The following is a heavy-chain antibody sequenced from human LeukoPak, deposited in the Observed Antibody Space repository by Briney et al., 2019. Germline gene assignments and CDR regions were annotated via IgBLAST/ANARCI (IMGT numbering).Heavy chain of an antibody. CDR1: GYTFTGYY. Sequence: ASVKVSCKASGYTFTGYYMHWVRQAPGQGLEWMGWINPNSGGTNYAQKFQGRVTMTRDTSISTAYMELSRLRSDDTAVYYCARDQGVLPAAIYGNWFDPWGQGTLVTVSS. D-gene: IGHD2-2*02. CDR2: INPNSGGT. J-gene: IGHJ5*02. CDR3: ARDQGVLPAAIYGNWFDP. V-gene: IGHV1-2*02.